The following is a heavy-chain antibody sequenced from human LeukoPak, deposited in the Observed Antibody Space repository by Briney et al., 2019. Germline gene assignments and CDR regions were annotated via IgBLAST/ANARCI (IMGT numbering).Heavy chain of an antibody. J-gene: IGHJ4*02. CDR3: AKDRDSSGFAPYFDY. CDR2: IGWNSHII. V-gene: IGHV3-9*01. D-gene: IGHD3-22*01. CDR1: GFTFNDYA. Sequence: PGRSLRLSCAASGFTFNDYAMHWVRQAPGKGLEWVSGIGWNSHIIGYEDSVKGRFTISRDNARNSLSLQMNSLRAEDTAFYYCAKDRDSSGFAPYFDYWGQGILVTAPS.